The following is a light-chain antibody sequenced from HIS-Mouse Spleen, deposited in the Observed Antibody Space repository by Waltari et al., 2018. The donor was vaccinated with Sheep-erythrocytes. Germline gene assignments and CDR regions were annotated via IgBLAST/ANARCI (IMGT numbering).Light chain of an antibody. V-gene: IGLV2-23*01. J-gene: IGLJ3*02. Sequence: QSALTQPASVSGSPGQSITISCTGTSRDVGSYNLFSWYQQHPGKAPKLMIYEGSKRPSGVSNRFSGSKSGNTASLTISGLQAEDEADYYCCSYARSSTPWVFGGGTKLTVL. CDR2: EGS. CDR1: SRDVGSYNL. CDR3: CSYARSSTPWV.